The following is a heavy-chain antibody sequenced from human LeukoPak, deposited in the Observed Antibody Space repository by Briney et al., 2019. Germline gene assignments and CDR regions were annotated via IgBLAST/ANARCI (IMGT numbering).Heavy chain of an antibody. Sequence: GGSLRLSCAASGFTFSSYAMSWVRQAPGKGLEWVSAISGSGGSTYYADSVKGRFTISRDNSKNTLYLQMNSLRAEDTAVYYCAKPLPPSMAYYYYGMDVWGQGTTVTVSS. CDR1: GFTFSSYA. CDR3: AKPLPPSMAYYYYGMDV. CDR2: ISGSGGST. J-gene: IGHJ6*02. V-gene: IGHV3-23*01.